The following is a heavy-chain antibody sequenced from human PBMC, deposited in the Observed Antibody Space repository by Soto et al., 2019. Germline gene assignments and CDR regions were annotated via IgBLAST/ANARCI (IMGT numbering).Heavy chain of an antibody. Sequence: SETLPLTCAVYGGSFSGYYWSWIRQPPGKGLEWIGEINHSGSTNYNPSLKSRVTISVDTSKNQFSLKLSSVTAADTAVYYCARRGLHLGELSSYYFDYWGQGTLVTVSS. J-gene: IGHJ4*02. CDR2: INHSGST. CDR3: ARRGLHLGELSSYYFDY. V-gene: IGHV4-34*01. CDR1: GGSFSGYY. D-gene: IGHD3-16*02.